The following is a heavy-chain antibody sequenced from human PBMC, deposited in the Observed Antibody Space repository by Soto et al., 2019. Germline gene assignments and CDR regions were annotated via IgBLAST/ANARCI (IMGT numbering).Heavy chain of an antibody. Sequence: SETLSLTCAVYGGSFIGYYWSWIRQPPGKGLEWIGEINHSGSTNYNPSLKSRVTISVDTSKNQFSLKLSSVTAADTAVYYCARGAGSPVRGATFDYWGQGTLVTVSS. J-gene: IGHJ4*02. V-gene: IGHV4-34*01. CDR1: GGSFIGYY. CDR3: ARGAGSPVRGATFDY. CDR2: INHSGST. D-gene: IGHD3-10*01.